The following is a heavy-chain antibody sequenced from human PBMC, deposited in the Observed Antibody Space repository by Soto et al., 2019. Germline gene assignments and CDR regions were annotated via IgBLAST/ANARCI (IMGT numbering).Heavy chain of an antibody. D-gene: IGHD2-15*01. CDR3: ARRYGGNLDY. Sequence: QVQLQESGPGLVKPSETLSLTCTVSGGSISSYYWTWIRQPPGKGLEWIGYIYYSGSTNYNPSLKSGVTISVDTSQIQFSLKLSSVTAADTAVYYCARRYGGNLDYWGQGTLVTVSS. V-gene: IGHV4-59*08. J-gene: IGHJ4*02. CDR2: IYYSGST. CDR1: GGSISSYY.